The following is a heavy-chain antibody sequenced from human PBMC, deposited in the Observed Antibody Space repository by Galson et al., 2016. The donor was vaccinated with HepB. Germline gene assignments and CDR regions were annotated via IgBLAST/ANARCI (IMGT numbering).Heavy chain of an antibody. CDR1: GLTFSSYA. CDR2: ISASDSTT. CDR3: AKPYTSGWLTSFDH. D-gene: IGHD6-19*01. J-gene: IGHJ4*02. Sequence: SLRLSCATSGLTFSSYAMSWVRQAPGKGLEWVSDISASDSTTYYADSVKGRFSISRDNSKNTLYLEMSSLRVDDSAIYYCAKPYTSGWLTSFDHWGQGTLVTVSS. V-gene: IGHV3-23*01.